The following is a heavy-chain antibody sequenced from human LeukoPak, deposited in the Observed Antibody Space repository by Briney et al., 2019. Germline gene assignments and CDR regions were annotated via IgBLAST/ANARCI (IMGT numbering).Heavy chain of an antibody. CDR2: MSSSGSI. V-gene: IGHV3-69-1*02. Sequence: PGGSLRLSCSASGFTFSEYSMNWVRPAPGRGLEWVSSMSSSGSIYYADSVKGRFTISRDNANKSLYLQMEGLKADDTGIYYCVRDYSNSERGDYWGQGTLVIVS. CDR1: GFTFSEYS. J-gene: IGHJ4*02. CDR3: VRDYSNSERGDY. D-gene: IGHD4-11*01.